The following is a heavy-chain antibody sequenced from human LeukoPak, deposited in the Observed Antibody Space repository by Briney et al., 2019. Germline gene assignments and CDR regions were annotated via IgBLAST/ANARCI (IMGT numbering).Heavy chain of an antibody. V-gene: IGHV1-18*01. Sequence: ASVKVSCKASGYNFTTFGISWARQAPGQGLEWLGWISGHNGNTKYIQNVQGRITMTTDTSASTADMELRSLTSDDTAVYYCTRKGTASTGIGPYDFWGQGTLVTVSS. J-gene: IGHJ4*02. D-gene: IGHD6-13*01. CDR1: GYNFTTFG. CDR3: TRKGTASTGIGPYDF. CDR2: ISGHNGNT.